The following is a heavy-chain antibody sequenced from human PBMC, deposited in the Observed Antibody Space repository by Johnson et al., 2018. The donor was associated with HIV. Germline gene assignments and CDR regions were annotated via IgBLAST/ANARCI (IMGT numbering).Heavy chain of an antibody. D-gene: IGHD1-26*01. CDR1: GFTFSSYA. J-gene: IGHJ3*02. CDR2: ISYDGSNK. Sequence: VQLVESGGGVVQPGRSLRLSCSASGFTFSSYAMHWVRQAPGKGLEWVAIISYDGSNKYYANSVKGRFTISRDNSKNTLYLQMGSLRAEDMAVYYCARGGGVVGNAFDIWGQGTMVTVSS. V-gene: IGHV3-30*14. CDR3: ARGGGVVGNAFDI.